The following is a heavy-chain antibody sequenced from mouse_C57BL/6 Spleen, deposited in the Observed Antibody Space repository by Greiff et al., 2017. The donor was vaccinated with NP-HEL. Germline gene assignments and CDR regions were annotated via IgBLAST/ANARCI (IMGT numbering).Heavy chain of an antibody. CDR2: IYPGSGST. Sequence: VQLQQSGAELVKPGASVKMSCKASGYTFTSYWITWVKQRPGQGLEWIGDIYPGSGSTNYNEKFKSKATLTVDTSSSTAYMQLSSLTSEDSAVYYCARCDCDSWYFDVWGTGTTVTVSS. V-gene: IGHV1-55*01. D-gene: IGHD2-4*01. CDR1: GYTFTSYW. J-gene: IGHJ1*03. CDR3: ARCDCDSWYFDV.